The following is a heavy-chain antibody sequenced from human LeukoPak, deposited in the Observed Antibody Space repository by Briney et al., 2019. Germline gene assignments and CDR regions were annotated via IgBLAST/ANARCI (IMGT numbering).Heavy chain of an antibody. D-gene: IGHD3-16*01. CDR1: GRSFSGYY. V-gene: IGHV4-34*01. CDR3: ASGSAYRY. Sequence: SETLSLTCAVYGRSFSGYYWSWIRQPPGKGLEWIGEINHSGSTNYNPSLKSRVTISVDTSKNQFSLKLSSVTAADTAVYYCASGSAYRYWGQGTLVTVSS. CDR2: INHSGST. J-gene: IGHJ4*02.